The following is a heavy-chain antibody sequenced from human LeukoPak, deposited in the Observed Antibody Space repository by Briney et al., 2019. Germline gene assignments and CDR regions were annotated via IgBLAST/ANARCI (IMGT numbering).Heavy chain of an antibody. D-gene: IGHD6-13*01. CDR3: ARASYSSRITFDY. V-gene: IGHV4-34*01. CDR1: GFTFGNYW. J-gene: IGHJ4*02. Sequence: NPGGSLRLSCVASGFTFGNYWMTWIRQPPGKGLEWIGEINHSGSTNYNPSLKSRVTISVDTSKNQFSLKLSSVTAADTAVYYCARASYSSRITFDYWGQGTLVTVSS. CDR2: INHSGST.